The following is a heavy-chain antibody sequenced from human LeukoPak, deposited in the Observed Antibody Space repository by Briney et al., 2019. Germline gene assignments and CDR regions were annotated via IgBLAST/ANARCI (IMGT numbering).Heavy chain of an antibody. CDR2: MNPNSGNT. V-gene: IGHV1-8*02. Sequence: ASVKVSCKASGYTFTSYYMHWVRQATGQGLEWMGWMNPNSGNTGYAQKFQGRVTMTRNTSISTAYMELSSLRSEDTAVYYCARVPGYSGYDFSHYYYYMDVWGKGTTVTISS. CDR3: ARVPGYSGYDFSHYYYYMDV. J-gene: IGHJ6*03. CDR1: GYTFTSYY. D-gene: IGHD5-12*01.